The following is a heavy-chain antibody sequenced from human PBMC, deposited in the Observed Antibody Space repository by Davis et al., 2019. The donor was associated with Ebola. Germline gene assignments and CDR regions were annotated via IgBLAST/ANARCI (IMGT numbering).Heavy chain of an antibody. J-gene: IGHJ6*04. V-gene: IGHV4-4*07. CDR2: IYSSGNI. CDR3: TREPARAV. CDR1: GDSIRIYH. Sequence: SETLSLTCSVSGDSIRIYHLSWIRQSAGKGLEWIGRIYSSGNINYNPSLQSRVTMSVDTSKNRFSLNLTSVTAADTAIYYCTREPARAVWGKGITVIVSS.